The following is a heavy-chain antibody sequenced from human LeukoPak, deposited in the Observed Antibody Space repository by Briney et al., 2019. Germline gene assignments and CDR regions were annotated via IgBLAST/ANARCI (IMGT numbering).Heavy chain of an antibody. V-gene: IGHV4-39*01. D-gene: IGHD2-15*01. CDR2: IYYSGST. J-gene: IGHJ4*02. CDR1: GGSISSSSYY. CDR3: ARPEEWWFY. Sequence: SETLSLTCTVSGGSISSSSYYWGWIRQPPGKGLEWIGSIYYSGSTYYNPSLKSRVTISVDTSKNQFSLKLSSVTAADTAVYYYARPEEWWFYWGQGTLVTVSS.